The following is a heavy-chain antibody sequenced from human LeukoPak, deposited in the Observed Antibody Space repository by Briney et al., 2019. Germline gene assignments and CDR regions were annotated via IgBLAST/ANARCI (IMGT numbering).Heavy chain of an antibody. CDR2: ISAYNGNT. V-gene: IGHV1-18*04. J-gene: IGHJ6*03. CDR1: GYTFTGYY. D-gene: IGHD1-26*01. Sequence: ASVKVSCKASGYTFTGYYMHWVRQAPGQGLEWMGWISAYNGNTNYAQKLQGRVTMTTDTSTSTAYMELRSLRSDDTAVYYCARGRTFSGSYFYDYYYYYMDVWGKGTTVTVSS. CDR3: ARGRTFSGSYFYDYYYYYMDV.